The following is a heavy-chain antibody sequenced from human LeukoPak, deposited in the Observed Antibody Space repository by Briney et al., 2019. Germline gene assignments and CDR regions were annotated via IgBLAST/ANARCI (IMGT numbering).Heavy chain of an antibody. V-gene: IGHV3-23*01. D-gene: IGHD2-2*01. CDR1: GFTFSSYA. CDR2: ISGRGGST. Sequence: GGSLRLSCAASGFTFSSYAMSWVRQAPGKGLEWVSAISGRGGSTYYADSVKGRFTISRDNSKNTLYLQMNSLRAEDTAVYYCAKDLSITRDYFDYWGQGTLVTVSS. J-gene: IGHJ4*02. CDR3: AKDLSITRDYFDY.